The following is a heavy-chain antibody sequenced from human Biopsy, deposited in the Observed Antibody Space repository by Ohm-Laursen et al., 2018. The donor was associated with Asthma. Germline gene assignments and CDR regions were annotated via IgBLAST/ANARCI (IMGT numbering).Heavy chain of an antibody. J-gene: IGHJ3*02. CDR2: ISKDASTQ. CDR3: ARGNHHLDYGGNSGAFDI. V-gene: IGHV3-30*03. Sequence: SLRLSCAASRFTVSRDHMFWVRQAPGKGLEWVGVISKDASTQDYADSVKGRFTISRDNSKNTLYLQMNSLRAEDTAVYYCARGNHHLDYGGNSGAFDIWGQGTMVTVSS. D-gene: IGHD4-23*01. CDR1: RFTVSRDH.